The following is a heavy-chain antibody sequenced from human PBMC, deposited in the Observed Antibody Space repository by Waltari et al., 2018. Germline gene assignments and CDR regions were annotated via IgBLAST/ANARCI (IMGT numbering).Heavy chain of an antibody. CDR3: ARDRTRPDY. CDR1: GFTFSRYS. J-gene: IGHJ4*02. D-gene: IGHD6-6*01. CDR2: ISSSIVYI. Sequence: EVQLVESGGGLVKPGGSLRLSCAASGFTFSRYSMNWVRQAPGKGLAWVSSISSSIVYIYYADSVKGRFTISIDNAKNSLYLQMNSLIAEDTAVYYCARDRTRPDYWGQGTLVTVSS. V-gene: IGHV3-21*01.